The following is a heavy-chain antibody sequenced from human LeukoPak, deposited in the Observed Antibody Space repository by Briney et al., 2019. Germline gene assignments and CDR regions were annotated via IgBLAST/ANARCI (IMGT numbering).Heavy chain of an antibody. CDR2: IYYSGST. Sequence: PSETLSLTCTVSGYSISSGYYWGWIRPPPGKGLEWIGSIYYSGSTYYNPSLKSRVTISIDTSKNQFSLKVNSVTAADTAVYYCARCVTVGGVIVKEAFDLWGQGTMVTVSS. V-gene: IGHV4-38-2*02. CDR3: ARCVTVGGVIVKEAFDL. D-gene: IGHD3-16*02. J-gene: IGHJ3*01. CDR1: GYSISSGYY.